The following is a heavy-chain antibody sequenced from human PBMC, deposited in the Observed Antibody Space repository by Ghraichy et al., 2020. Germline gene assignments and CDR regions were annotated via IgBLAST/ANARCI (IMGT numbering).Heavy chain of an antibody. V-gene: IGHV3-21*01. CDR2: ISSSSSYI. D-gene: IGHD3-3*01. CDR1: GFTFSSYS. Sequence: GGSLRLSCAASGFTFSSYSMNWVRQAPGKGLEWVSSISSSSSYIYYADSVKGRFTISRDNAKNSLYLQMNSLRAEDTAVYYCARDGRQYDFWSGYYTGVPSYGMDVWGQGTTVTVSS. CDR3: ARDGRQYDFWSGYYTGVPSYGMDV. J-gene: IGHJ6*02.